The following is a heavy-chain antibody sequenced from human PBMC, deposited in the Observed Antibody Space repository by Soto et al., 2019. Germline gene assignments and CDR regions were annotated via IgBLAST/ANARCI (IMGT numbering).Heavy chain of an antibody. D-gene: IGHD2-15*01. V-gene: IGHV1-2*04. CDR2: INPNNGGT. Sequence: ASVKVSCKASGYSFTGNSMHWVRQAPGQGLEWMGWINPNNGGTNYAQKFQGWVTMTRDTSVSTAYMDLNRLKSDDTAVYYCARILSPELGYCSGGSCYGMDVWGQGTTVTVSS. CDR1: GYSFTGNS. J-gene: IGHJ6*02. CDR3: ARILSPELGYCSGGSCYGMDV.